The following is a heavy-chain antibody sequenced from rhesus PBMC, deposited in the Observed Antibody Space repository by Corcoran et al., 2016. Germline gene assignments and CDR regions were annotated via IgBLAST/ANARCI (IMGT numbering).Heavy chain of an antibody. CDR1: GGSFNHYW. V-gene: IGHV4-80*01. CDR3: ARSSGWAFDY. J-gene: IGHJ4*01. CDR2: IDGYTGNT. D-gene: IGHD6-31*01. Sequence: QVQLQESGPGLVRPSETLSLTCAVSGGSFNHYWWSWIRQPPGKGLEWIGEIDGYTGNTKPTPARKRRVTISKDAPTNPLSLQLRSRTDADTSIYYCARSSGWAFDYWGQGVLVTVSS.